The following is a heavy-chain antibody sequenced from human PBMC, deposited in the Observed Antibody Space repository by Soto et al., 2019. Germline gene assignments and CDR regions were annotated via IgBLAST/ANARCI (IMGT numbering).Heavy chain of an antibody. J-gene: IGHJ6*02. CDR1: GFSLTRGVA. D-gene: IGHD3-10*01. V-gene: IGHV2-5*02. CDR2: IYWDDDK. Sequence: QITLKESGPTLVKPTQTLTLTCTFSGFSLTRGVAVGWIRQPPGKALEWLGIIYWDDDKRYSPSLKSRLTITKDTFITQVVLTMATLGPVDTATYYCTRDSYGSGYGMDVWGQGTTVTVSS. CDR3: TRDSYGSGYGMDV.